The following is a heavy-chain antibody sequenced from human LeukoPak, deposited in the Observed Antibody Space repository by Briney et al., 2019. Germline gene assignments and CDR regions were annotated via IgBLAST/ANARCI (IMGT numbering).Heavy chain of an antibody. CDR2: ISGSGGST. V-gene: IGHV3-23*01. CDR3: AYTTNNPSLFDY. CDR1: GFTFSSYG. J-gene: IGHJ4*02. Sequence: GGSLRLSCAASGFTFSSYGMSWVRQAPGKGLEWVSAISGSGGSTYYADSVKGRFTISRDNSKNTLYLQMNSLRAEDTAVYYCAYTTNNPSLFDYWGQGTLVTVSS. D-gene: IGHD1/OR15-1a*01.